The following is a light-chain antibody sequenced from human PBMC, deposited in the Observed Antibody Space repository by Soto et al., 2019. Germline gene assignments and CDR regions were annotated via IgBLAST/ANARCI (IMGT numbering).Light chain of an antibody. J-gene: IGKJ5*01. CDR1: QSVRGL. Sequence: EVVLTPCTVTLSLSPVERATLSLRASQSVRGLLAWYQQKPGQAPRLLIYDAYNRATGIPPRFSGSGSGTDFTLTISSLEPEDSAVYYCQQRHMGPITFGQGTRRE. CDR3: QQRHMGPIT. V-gene: IGKV3-11*01. CDR2: DAY.